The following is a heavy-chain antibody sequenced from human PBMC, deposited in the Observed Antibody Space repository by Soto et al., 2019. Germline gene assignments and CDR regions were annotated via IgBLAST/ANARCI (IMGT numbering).Heavy chain of an antibody. Sequence: SETLSLTXSVSGGSVSSHYWSWVRQPAGKGLEWIGRIYISGNTKYNPSFKSRVTMSVDTSKNQVSLRLSSVTAADTAVYYCARELKPYNSGWYFTLSWSQGTQVTVSS. D-gene: IGHD6-19*01. J-gene: IGHJ5*02. CDR3: ARELKPYNSGWYFTLS. CDR1: GGSVSSHY. CDR2: IYISGNT. V-gene: IGHV4-4*07.